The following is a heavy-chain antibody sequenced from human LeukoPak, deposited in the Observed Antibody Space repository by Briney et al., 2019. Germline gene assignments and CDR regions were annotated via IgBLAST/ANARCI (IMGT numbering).Heavy chain of an antibody. CDR1: GYTFTGYY. D-gene: IGHD6-13*01. Sequence: ASVNVSCKASGYTFTGYYMHWVRQAPGQGLEWMGWISAYNGNTNYAQKLQGRVTMTTDTSTSTAYMELRSLRSDDTAVYYCATGYGSSWFDPWGRGTLVTVSS. CDR3: ATGYGSSWFDP. V-gene: IGHV1-18*04. J-gene: IGHJ5*02. CDR2: ISAYNGNT.